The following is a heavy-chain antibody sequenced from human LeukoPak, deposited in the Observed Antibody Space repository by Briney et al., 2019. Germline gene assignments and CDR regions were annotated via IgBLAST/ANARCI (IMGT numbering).Heavy chain of an antibody. V-gene: IGHV3-23*01. CDR1: GFTFSSYA. CDR3: AKDPWNGSGTYDY. J-gene: IGHJ4*02. Sequence: GGSLRLSCAASGFTFSSYAMSWVRQAPGKGLEWVSAISGSGDSTYYADSVEGRFTISRDSSKNTLYLQMSSLRAEDTAVYYCAKDPWNGSGTYDYWGQGTLVTVSS. D-gene: IGHD3-10*01. CDR2: ISGSGDST.